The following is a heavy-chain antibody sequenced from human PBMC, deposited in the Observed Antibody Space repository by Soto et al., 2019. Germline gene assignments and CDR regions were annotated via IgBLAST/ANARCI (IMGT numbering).Heavy chain of an antibody. Sequence: QVQLEQSGAEVKKPGASVKVSCKASGYTFTRSGISWVRQAPGQGPEWMGWISSYNGDTNYAQTFQGRVTMTTDTSTSTADMELRSLRSDDTAVYYCAREGVAPYCYYGMDVWGPGTPVTVSS. CDR1: GYTFTRSG. CDR2: ISSYNGDT. V-gene: IGHV1-18*01. D-gene: IGHD5-12*01. J-gene: IGHJ6*02. CDR3: AREGVAPYCYYGMDV.